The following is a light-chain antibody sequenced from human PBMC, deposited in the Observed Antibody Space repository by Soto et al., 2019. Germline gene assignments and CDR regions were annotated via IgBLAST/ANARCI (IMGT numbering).Light chain of an antibody. Sequence: EIVLTQSPGTLSLSPGERATLSCRASQSVSSSYLAWYQQKPGQAPRLLIYGASSRATGIPDRFSGSGSVTDFKLTISSLEPEDCAVYYCQQYGSSPPWTFGQRTKVEIK. CDR2: GAS. V-gene: IGKV3-20*01. CDR3: QQYGSSPPWT. J-gene: IGKJ1*01. CDR1: QSVSSSY.